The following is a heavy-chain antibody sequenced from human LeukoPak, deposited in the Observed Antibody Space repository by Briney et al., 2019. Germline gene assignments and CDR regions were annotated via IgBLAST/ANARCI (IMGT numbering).Heavy chain of an antibody. J-gene: IGHJ4*02. V-gene: IGHV3-48*01. CDR3: ARVHGAYPIDY. Sequence: GGTLRLSCSASGFSFSSYGMSWVRQAPGKGLEWVSYISTTSSTIFYADSVKGRFTISRDNAKNSVYLQMNSPGVEDTAVYYCARVHGAYPIDYWGQGTLVTVSS. CDR2: ISTTSSTI. D-gene: IGHD4/OR15-4a*01. CDR1: GFSFSSYG.